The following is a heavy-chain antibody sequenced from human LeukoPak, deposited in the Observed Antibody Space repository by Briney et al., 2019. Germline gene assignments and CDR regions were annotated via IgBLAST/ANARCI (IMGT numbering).Heavy chain of an antibody. V-gene: IGHV3-23*01. CDR3: ARDSVDGSGYLVFSDYYGMDV. J-gene: IGHJ6*02. CDR1: GFTFNTYA. Sequence: GGSLRLSCAASGFTFNTYAITWVRQAPGKGLEWVSGISASGGTTYYADSVKGRFTISRDNAKNSLYLQMNSLRAEDTAVYYCARDSVDGSGYLVFSDYYGMDVWGQGTTVTVSS. D-gene: IGHD3-22*01. CDR2: ISASGGTT.